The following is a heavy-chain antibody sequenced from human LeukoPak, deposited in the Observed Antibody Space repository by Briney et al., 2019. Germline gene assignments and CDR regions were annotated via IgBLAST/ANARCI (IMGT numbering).Heavy chain of an antibody. V-gene: IGHV3-21*01. CDR1: GFTFSSYS. CDR3: ARVKRVGATTNDAFDI. Sequence: PGGSLRLSCAASGFTFSSYSMNWVRQAPGKGLEWVSSISSSSGYIYYADSVKGRFTISRDNAKNSLYLQMNSLRAEDTAVYYCARVKRVGATTNDAFDIWGQGTMVTVSS. J-gene: IGHJ3*02. CDR2: ISSSSGYI. D-gene: IGHD1-26*01.